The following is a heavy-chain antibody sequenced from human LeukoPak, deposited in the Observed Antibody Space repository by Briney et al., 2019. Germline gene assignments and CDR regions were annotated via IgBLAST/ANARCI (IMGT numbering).Heavy chain of an antibody. CDR3: ARDTFQPGLIDS. D-gene: IGHD2-2*01. CDR1: GFPFSLYA. Sequence: PGGSLRLSCAASGFPFSLYAMNWVRQAPGKGLEWVSYINDDSTDTHYADSVKGRFSISRDSARNTLYLQLSSLRAEDTAVYYCARDTFQPGLIDSWGQGTLVTVSS. J-gene: IGHJ4*02. CDR2: INDDSTDT. V-gene: IGHV3-21*05.